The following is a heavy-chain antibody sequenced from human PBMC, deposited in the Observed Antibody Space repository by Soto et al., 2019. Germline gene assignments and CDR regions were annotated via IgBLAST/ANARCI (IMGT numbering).Heavy chain of an antibody. CDR1: GYSFTSYW. J-gene: IGHJ6*02. CDR2: IDPSDSYT. V-gene: IGHV5-10-1*01. CDR3: ARDVVVTPLYYYYGMDV. D-gene: IGHD2-21*01. Sequence: PGESLRISCKGSGYSFTSYWISWVRQIPWKGLEWMGRIDPSDSYTNYSPSFQGHVTISADKSISTAYLQWSSLKASDTAMYYCARDVVVTPLYYYYGMDVWGQGTTVTVSS.